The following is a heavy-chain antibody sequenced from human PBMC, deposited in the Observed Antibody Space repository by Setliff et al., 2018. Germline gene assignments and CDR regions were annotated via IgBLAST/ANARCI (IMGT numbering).Heavy chain of an antibody. CDR3: ARDRGSGSYFLRYFDY. CDR1: GFTFSSYS. D-gene: IGHD1-26*01. Sequence: GESLKISCAASGFTFSSYSMNWVRQAPGKGLEWVSYISSSSSTIYYADSVKGRFTISRGNAKNSLYLQMNSLRAEDTAVYYCARDRGSGSYFLRYFDYWGQGTLVTVSS. J-gene: IGHJ4*02. V-gene: IGHV3-48*01. CDR2: ISSSSSTI.